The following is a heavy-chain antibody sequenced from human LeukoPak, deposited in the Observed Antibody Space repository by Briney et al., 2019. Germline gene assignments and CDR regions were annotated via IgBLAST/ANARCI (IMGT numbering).Heavy chain of an antibody. D-gene: IGHD3-10*01. CDR1: GYTFNGYY. CDR3: ARVPGKSGGGDFDY. J-gene: IGHJ4*02. CDR2: INPNSGGT. V-gene: IGHV1-2*06. Sequence: ASVKFSCKASGYTFNGYYMHWVRQAPGQGLEWMGRINPNSGGTNYAQKFQGRVTMTRDTSISTAYMELSRLRSDDTAVYYVARVPGKSGGGDFDYWGQGTLVTVSS.